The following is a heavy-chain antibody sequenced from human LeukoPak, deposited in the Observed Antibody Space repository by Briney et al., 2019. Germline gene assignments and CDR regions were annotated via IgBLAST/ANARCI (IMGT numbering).Heavy chain of an antibody. V-gene: IGHV3-23*01. CDR1: GFTYSNYA. CDR3: AKSGRELASYFYYYMDD. J-gene: IGHJ6*03. D-gene: IGHD1-7*01. Sequence: GGSLRLSCAASGFTYSNYAMTWVRRARGKGREGVSDISGRGGSTYYADSVKGRFTISRDNSKNTLYLKMNSLRAEDTAIYDCAKSGRELASYFYYYMDDWGKGTTVTVSS. CDR2: ISGRGGST.